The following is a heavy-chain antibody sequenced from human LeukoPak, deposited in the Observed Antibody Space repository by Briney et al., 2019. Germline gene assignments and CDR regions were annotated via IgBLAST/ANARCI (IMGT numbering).Heavy chain of an antibody. CDR2: LYARGNT. Sequence: SETLSLTCNVSGGSISNYYWNWIRQPAGKGLEWIGRLYARGNTNYNPSLKSRVTISVDTSKNQFSLKLSSVTAADTAVYYCARGRYGYVYYYYYMDVWGKGTTVTVSS. V-gene: IGHV4-4*07. CDR3: ARGRYGYVYYYYYMDV. CDR1: GGSISNYY. D-gene: IGHD3-16*01. J-gene: IGHJ6*03.